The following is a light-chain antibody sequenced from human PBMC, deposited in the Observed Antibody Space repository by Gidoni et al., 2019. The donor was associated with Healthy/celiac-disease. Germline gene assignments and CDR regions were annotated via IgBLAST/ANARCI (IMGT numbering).Light chain of an antibody. J-gene: IGKJ1*01. Sequence: DIVMTQSPHSLPGSSGERATTNCKSSQSVLYSSSNKNYLAWYQQKPGQPPKLLIYWASTRESGVPDRFSGSGSGTDFTLTISSLQAEDVAVYYCQQYYSTPWTFGQGTKVEIK. CDR1: QSVLYSSSNKNY. CDR3: QQYYSTPWT. V-gene: IGKV4-1*01. CDR2: WAS.